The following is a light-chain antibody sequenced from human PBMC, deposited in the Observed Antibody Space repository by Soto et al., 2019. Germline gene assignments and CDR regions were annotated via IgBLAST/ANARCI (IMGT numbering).Light chain of an antibody. CDR2: KAS. CDR1: QSISSW. J-gene: IGKJ1*01. Sequence: DFQMTQCPSALSASVGDRVSITCRASQSISSWLAWYQQKPGKAPKLLIYKASILQSGVPSRFIGSGSGTEFTLTISSLQPDDFATYYCQQYSSNFQMFGQGTKVDIK. V-gene: IGKV1-5*03. CDR3: QQYSSNFQM.